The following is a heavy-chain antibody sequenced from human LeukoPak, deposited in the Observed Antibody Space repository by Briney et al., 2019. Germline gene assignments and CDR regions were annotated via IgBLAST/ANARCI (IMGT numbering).Heavy chain of an antibody. CDR3: ARGGIGYGYNLREFDY. D-gene: IGHD5-24*01. Sequence: SETLSLTCAVYGGSFSGYYWSWIRQPPGKGLEWIGEINHSGSTNYNPSLKSRVTISVDTSKNQFSLKLSSVTAADTAVYYCARGGIGYGYNLREFDYWGQGTLVTVSS. V-gene: IGHV4-34*01. CDR1: GGSFSGYY. J-gene: IGHJ4*02. CDR2: INHSGST.